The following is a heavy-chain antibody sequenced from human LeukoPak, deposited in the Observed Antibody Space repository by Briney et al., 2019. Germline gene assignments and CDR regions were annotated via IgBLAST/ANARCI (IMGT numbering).Heavy chain of an antibody. D-gene: IGHD3-10*01. V-gene: IGHV3-23*01. CDR1: GFTFSSYA. CDR2: ISASGGST. Sequence: GGSLRLSCAASGFTFSSYAMSWVRQAPGKGLEWVSAISASGGSTYNADSVKGRFTISRDNSKNTLYLQMNSLRAEDTAVHYCAKTFANYYGSGNGMDVWGQGTTVTVSS. J-gene: IGHJ6*02. CDR3: AKTFANYYGSGNGMDV.